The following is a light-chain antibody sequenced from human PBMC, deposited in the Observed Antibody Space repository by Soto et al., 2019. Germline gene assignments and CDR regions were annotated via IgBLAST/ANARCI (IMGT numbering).Light chain of an antibody. J-gene: IGLJ1*01. CDR3: TSYTSSSTDV. CDR2: DVT. CDR1: SSDVGGYYS. Sequence: QSALTQPASVSGSPGQSITISCTGTSSDVGGYYSVSWYQQHPGKAPKLMIYDVTNRPSGVSNRFSGSKSGNTVSLTISGLQAEDEADYYCTSYTSSSTDVFGTGTKLTVL. V-gene: IGLV2-14*03.